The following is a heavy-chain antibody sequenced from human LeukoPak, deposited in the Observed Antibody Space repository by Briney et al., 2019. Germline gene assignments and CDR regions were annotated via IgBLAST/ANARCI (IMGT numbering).Heavy chain of an antibody. CDR3: ARDRILTGYGPYGMDV. D-gene: IGHD3-9*01. Sequence: SQTLSLTCTVSGDSISSGDCYWIWIRQPPGKGLEWLGYIYYSGSTYYNPSLKSRVTISVDTSKNQFSLKLSSVTAADTAVYYCARDRILTGYGPYGMDVWGQGTTVTVSS. V-gene: IGHV4-30-4*08. CDR2: IYYSGST. CDR1: GDSISSGDCY. J-gene: IGHJ6*02.